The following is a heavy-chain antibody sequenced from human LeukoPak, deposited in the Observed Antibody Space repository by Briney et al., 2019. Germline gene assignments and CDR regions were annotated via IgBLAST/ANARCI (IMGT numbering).Heavy chain of an antibody. CDR2: ISSSSSYI. Sequence: GSLRLSCAASGFTFSSYSMNWVRQAPGKGLEWVSSISSSSSYIYYADSVKGRFTISRDNAKNSLYLQMNSLRAEDTAVYYCARDWGSSSWYNWFDPWGQGTLVTVSS. J-gene: IGHJ5*02. CDR3: ARDWGSSSWYNWFDP. D-gene: IGHD6-13*01. V-gene: IGHV3-21*01. CDR1: GFTFSSYS.